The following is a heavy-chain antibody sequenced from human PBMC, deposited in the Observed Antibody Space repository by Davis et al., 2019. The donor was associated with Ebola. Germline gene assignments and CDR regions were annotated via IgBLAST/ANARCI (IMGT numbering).Heavy chain of an antibody. J-gene: IGHJ4*02. CDR1: GFTFSSYS. CDR3: ARGRASCTDGVCYTNIYDY. CDR2: ISSSSSYI. V-gene: IGHV3-21*01. D-gene: IGHD2-8*01. Sequence: GGSLRLSCAASGFTFSSYSMNWVRQAPGKGLEWVSSISSSSSYIYYADSVKGRFTISREDVKNTFYLQMNSLRAGDTAVYFCARGRASCTDGVCYTNIYDYWGQGALVTVSS.